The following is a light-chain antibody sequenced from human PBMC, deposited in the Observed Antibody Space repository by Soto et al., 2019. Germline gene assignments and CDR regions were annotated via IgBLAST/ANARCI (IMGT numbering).Light chain of an antibody. Sequence: QSVLTQPPSVSGAPGQRVTISCTGSNSNIGAGYDVHWYQQLPETAPKLLIYGNINRPSGVPDRFSGSKSGTSASLAITGLQAEDEADYYCQSYDSSLSGVLFGGGTKLTVL. CDR1: NSNIGAGYD. V-gene: IGLV1-40*01. CDR3: QSYDSSLSGVL. J-gene: IGLJ2*01. CDR2: GNI.